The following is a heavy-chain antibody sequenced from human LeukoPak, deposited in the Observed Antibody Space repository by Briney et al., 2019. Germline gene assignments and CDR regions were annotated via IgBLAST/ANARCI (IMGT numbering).Heavy chain of an antibody. CDR3: ATDLGSKYYYDSSGSGDY. CDR2: FDPEDGET. Sequence: ASVKVSCKVSGYTLTELSMHWVRQAPGKGLEWMGGFDPEDGETIYAQKFQSRVTMTEDTSTDTAYMELSSMRSEDTAVYYCATDLGSKYYYDSSGSGDYWGQGTLVTVSS. CDR1: GYTLTELS. J-gene: IGHJ4*02. D-gene: IGHD3-22*01. V-gene: IGHV1-24*01.